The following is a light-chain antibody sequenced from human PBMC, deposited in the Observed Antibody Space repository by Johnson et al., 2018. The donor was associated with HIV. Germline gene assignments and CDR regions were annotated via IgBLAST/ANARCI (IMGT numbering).Light chain of an antibody. CDR1: SSNIGNNY. J-gene: IGLJ1*01. V-gene: IGLV1-51*01. CDR2: DNN. CDR3: GTWDSRLNVYL. Sequence: QSVLTQPPSVSAAPGQKVTISCSGSSSNIGNNYVSWYQHLPGTAPKLLIYDNNKRPSGIPDRFSGSKSGTSATLGISGLQTGDEADYYCGTWDSRLNVYLFGTGTKVTVL.